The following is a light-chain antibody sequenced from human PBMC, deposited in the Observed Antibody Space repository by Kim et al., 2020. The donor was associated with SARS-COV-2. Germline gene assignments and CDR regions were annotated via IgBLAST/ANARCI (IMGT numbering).Light chain of an antibody. J-gene: IGKJ2*01. Sequence: DIQMTQSPSSLSASVGDRVTITCQASQDISNYLNWYQQKPGKAPKLLIYDASNLETGVPSRFSGSGSGTDFTFTISSLQPEDIATYYCQQSKTFGQGTKLEI. CDR1: QDISNY. V-gene: IGKV1-33*01. CDR3: QQSKT. CDR2: DAS.